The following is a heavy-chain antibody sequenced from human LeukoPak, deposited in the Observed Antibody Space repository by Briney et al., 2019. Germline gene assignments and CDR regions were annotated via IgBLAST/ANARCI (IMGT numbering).Heavy chain of an antibody. D-gene: IGHD2-15*01. CDR3: ARVFYCSGGSCYSGLDP. V-gene: IGHV1-8*03. Sequence: RGASVKVSCKASGYTFTSYDINWVRQATGQGLEWMGWMNPNSGNTGYAQKFQGRVTITRNTSISTAYMELNTLRSEDTAVYYCARVFYCSGGSCYSGLDPWGQGTLVTVSP. CDR2: MNPNSGNT. J-gene: IGHJ5*02. CDR1: GYTFTSYD.